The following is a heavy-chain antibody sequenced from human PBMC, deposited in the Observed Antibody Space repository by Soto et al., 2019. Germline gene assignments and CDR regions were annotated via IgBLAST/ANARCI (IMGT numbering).Heavy chain of an antibody. CDR1: GFTFSSFG. V-gene: IGHV3-23*01. Sequence: LRLSCTASGFTFSSFGMAWVRQAPGKGLEWVSAISGSGDSSYYADSVKGRFTISRDNPTNTLYLQMNNLRAEDTAVYYCAKVGIGMFSHKHHFDHWGQGTQVTVSS. D-gene: IGHD2-2*03. CDR3: AKVGIGMFSHKHHFDH. J-gene: IGHJ4*02. CDR2: ISGSGDSS.